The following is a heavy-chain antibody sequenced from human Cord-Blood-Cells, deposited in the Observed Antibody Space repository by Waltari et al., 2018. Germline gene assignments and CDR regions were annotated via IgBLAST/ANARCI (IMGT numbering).Heavy chain of an antibody. CDR3: ARQAHNDYSNFDY. J-gene: IGHJ4*02. D-gene: IGHD4-4*01. CDR1: GGTFSSYA. V-gene: IGHV1-69*01. Sequence: QVQLVQSGAEVKKPGSSVKVSCKASGGTFSSYAISWVRQAPGQGLEWMGGIILIVGTAIYEQKFQGRVTITADESTSTAYMELSSLRSEDTAVYYCARQAHNDYSNFDYWGQGTLVTVSS. CDR2: IILIVGTA.